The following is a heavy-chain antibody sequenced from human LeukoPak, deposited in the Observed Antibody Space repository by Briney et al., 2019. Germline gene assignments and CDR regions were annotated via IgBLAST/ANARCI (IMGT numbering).Heavy chain of an antibody. D-gene: IGHD5-18*01. CDR2: INPSSGGT. CDR3: AREVFYGSGDSRGPDY. CDR1: GFIFTNYF. Sequence: GASVKVTCTASGFIFTNYFIHWVRQTPGQGLEWMGWINPSSGGTKFAQKFQGRVTLTGDTSISTAYLVLSRLTSDDTGVYYCAREVFYGSGDSRGPDYWGQGALVTVSS. V-gene: IGHV1-2*02. J-gene: IGHJ4*02.